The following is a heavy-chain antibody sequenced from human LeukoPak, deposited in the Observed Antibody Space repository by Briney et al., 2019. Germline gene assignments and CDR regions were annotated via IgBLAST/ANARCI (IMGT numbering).Heavy chain of an antibody. V-gene: IGHV3-23*01. CDR3: SKAAQWLPDWNDAYFYSMDV. J-gene: IGHJ6*03. Sequence: PGGSLRLSCAASGFTFSSYGMSWVRQAPGKGLEWVSAISGSGGSTYYADSVKGRFTISRDNAKNSLYLQMNSLRPEDTALYYCSKAAQWLPDWNDAYFYSMDVWGKGTMVTISS. CDR1: GFTFSSYG. D-gene: IGHD1-1*01. CDR2: ISGSGGST.